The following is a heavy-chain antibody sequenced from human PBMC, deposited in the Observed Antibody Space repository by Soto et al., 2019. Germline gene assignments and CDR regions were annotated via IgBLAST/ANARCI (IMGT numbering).Heavy chain of an antibody. Sequence: QMQLVESGGGVVQPGTSLRLSCAASGFDFSSYGMHWVRQTPGKGLEWVAVLGFDGGGRYYADSVKGRFTISRDNSKKMLYLQMDSLRAGDTASYYCAREPVGPDYGMDVWGQGTTVTVSS. D-gene: IGHD1-26*01. J-gene: IGHJ6*02. CDR1: GFDFSSYG. CDR2: LGFDGGGR. CDR3: AREPVGPDYGMDV. V-gene: IGHV3-33*01.